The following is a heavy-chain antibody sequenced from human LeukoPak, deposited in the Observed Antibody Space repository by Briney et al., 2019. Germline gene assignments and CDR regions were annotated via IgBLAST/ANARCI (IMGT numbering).Heavy chain of an antibody. J-gene: IGHJ4*02. Sequence: GASVKVSCKASGYTFTSYGISWVRQAPGQGIEWMGWISAYNGNTNYAQKLQGRVTMTTDTSTSTAYMELRSLRSDDTAVYYCARDFRVPYYYDSSGRCSAYWGQGTLVTVSS. D-gene: IGHD3-22*01. V-gene: IGHV1-18*01. CDR3: ARDFRVPYYYDSSGRCSAY. CDR2: ISAYNGNT. CDR1: GYTFTSYG.